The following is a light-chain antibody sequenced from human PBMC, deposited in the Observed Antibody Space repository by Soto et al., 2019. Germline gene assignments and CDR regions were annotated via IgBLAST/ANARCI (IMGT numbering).Light chain of an antibody. CDR2: GAS. V-gene: IGKV3-15*01. CDR1: QSVGSS. Sequence: EIVMTQSPATLSVSPGERATLSCSASQSVGSSLAWYQQEPGQAPRLLIYGASTRATGIPARFSGSGSGTEFTLTISSLQSEDFAVYFCQQSKNWPPITVGQVTRLEIK. J-gene: IGKJ5*01. CDR3: QQSKNWPPIT.